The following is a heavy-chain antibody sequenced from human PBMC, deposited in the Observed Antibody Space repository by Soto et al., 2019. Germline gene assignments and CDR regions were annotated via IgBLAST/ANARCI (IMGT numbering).Heavy chain of an antibody. CDR3: ARGKWGAFAL. V-gene: IGHV3-74*01. CDR2: IRSDGSAT. D-gene: IGHD1-26*01. CDR1: GFNFSYYW. J-gene: IGHJ3*01. Sequence: DVQLVESGGGSVQPGGSLSFSCAATGFNFSYYWMHWVRQAPGQGLVWVSRIRSDGSATTDADSVKGRFTISRDNAKNTLYMQMNSLRAEDTAVYYSARGKWGAFALWGQGTMVTVAS.